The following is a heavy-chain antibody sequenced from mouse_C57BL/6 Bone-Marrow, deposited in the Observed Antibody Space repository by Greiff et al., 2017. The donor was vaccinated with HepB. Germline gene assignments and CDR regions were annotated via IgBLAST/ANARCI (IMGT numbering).Heavy chain of an antibody. D-gene: IGHD2-2*01. CDR3: ARWLSYYYAMDY. V-gene: IGHV1-59*01. CDR2: IDPSDSYT. J-gene: IGHJ4*01. Sequence: VQLQQPGAELVRPGTSVKLSCKASGYTFTSYWMHWVKQRPGQGLEWIGVIDPSDSYTNYNQKFKGKATLTVDTSSSTASMQLSSLTSEDSAVYYCARWLSYYYAMDYWGQGTSVTVSS. CDR1: GYTFTSYW.